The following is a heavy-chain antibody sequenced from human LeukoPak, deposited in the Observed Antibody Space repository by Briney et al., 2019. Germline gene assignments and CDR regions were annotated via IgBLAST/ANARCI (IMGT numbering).Heavy chain of an antibody. CDR2: ISYDGRNK. Sequence: GGSLRLSCAASRFTFSSYGMHWVRQAPGKGLEWVAVISYDGRNKNYADSVKGRFTISRDNSKNTLYLQMNSLRVEDTAVYYCAKGDSSSWQLNYWGQGTLVTVSS. CDR1: RFTFSSYG. CDR3: AKGDSSSWQLNY. J-gene: IGHJ4*02. V-gene: IGHV3-30*18. D-gene: IGHD6-13*01.